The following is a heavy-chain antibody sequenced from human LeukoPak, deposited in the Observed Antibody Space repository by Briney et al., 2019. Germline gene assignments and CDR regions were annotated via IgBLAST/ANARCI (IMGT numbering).Heavy chain of an antibody. Sequence: GGSLRLSCAASGFTFSSYGMHWVRQAPGKGLEWVAFIRYHGSNEFYAESVKGRFTISRDNSKNTLYLQMNSLRPEDTAVYHCAKSGRDIVATPVDYWGQGTLVTVSS. CDR2: IRYHGSNE. CDR3: AKSGRDIVATPVDY. V-gene: IGHV3-30*02. D-gene: IGHD5-12*01. CDR1: GFTFSSYG. J-gene: IGHJ4*02.